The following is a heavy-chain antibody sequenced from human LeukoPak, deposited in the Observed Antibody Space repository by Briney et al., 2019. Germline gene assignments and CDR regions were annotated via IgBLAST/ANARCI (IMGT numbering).Heavy chain of an antibody. J-gene: IGHJ4*02. CDR3: ARAGLYYASGNYLGY. CDR2: IYYKGTA. CDR1: GGSISTFY. V-gene: IGHV4-59*01. D-gene: IGHD3-10*01. Sequence: PSETLSLTCTVSGGSISTFYWSWIRQPPGKGLEWIGYIYYKGTANYNPSLKSRVTISVDTSKNQVSLKLTSVTAADTAVYYCARAGLYYASGNYLGYWGQGSLVTVSS.